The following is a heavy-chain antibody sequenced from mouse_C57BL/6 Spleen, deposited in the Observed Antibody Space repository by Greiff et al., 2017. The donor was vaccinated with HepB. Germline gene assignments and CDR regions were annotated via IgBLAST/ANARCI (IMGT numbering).Heavy chain of an antibody. J-gene: IGHJ3*01. Sequence: QVQLQQPGAELVKPGASVKMSCKASGYTFTSYWITWVKQRPGQGLEWIGDIYPGSGSTNYNEKFKSKATLTVDTSSSTAYMQLRSRTSADAAVYYCARNYYGSPWFAYWGQGTLVTVSA. V-gene: IGHV1-55*01. D-gene: IGHD1-1*01. CDR2: IYPGSGST. CDR3: ARNYYGSPWFAY. CDR1: GYTFTSYW.